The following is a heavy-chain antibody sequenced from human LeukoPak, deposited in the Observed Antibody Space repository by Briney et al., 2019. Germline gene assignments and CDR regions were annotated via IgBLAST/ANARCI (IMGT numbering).Heavy chain of an antibody. J-gene: IGHJ4*02. V-gene: IGHV1-2*06. Sequence: GASVKVSCKASGYTFTGYYIHWVRQAPGQGLEWMGRINPNSGGTNYAQKFHGRVTMTRDTAISTAYMELSRLRSDDTAVYYCARDLSGSFDYWGQGTMVTVSS. D-gene: IGHD1-26*01. CDR1: GYTFTGYY. CDR2: INPNSGGT. CDR3: ARDLSGSFDY.